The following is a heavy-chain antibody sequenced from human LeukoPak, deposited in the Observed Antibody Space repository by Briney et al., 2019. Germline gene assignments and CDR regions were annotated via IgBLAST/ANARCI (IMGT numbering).Heavy chain of an antibody. Sequence: SETLSLTCTVSGGSISSYYWSWIRQPPGKGLEWIGEISHGGSTKYNPSLKNRVTISKDNSMNQFSLKLNSVTAADTALYYCTRSRGWWSLDFWGQGALVTVSS. J-gene: IGHJ4*02. D-gene: IGHD2-8*02. CDR3: TRSRGWWSLDF. V-gene: IGHV4-59*12. CDR2: ISHGGST. CDR1: GGSISSYY.